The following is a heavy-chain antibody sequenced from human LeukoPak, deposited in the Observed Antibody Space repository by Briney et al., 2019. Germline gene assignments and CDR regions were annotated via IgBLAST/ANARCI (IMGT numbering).Heavy chain of an antibody. V-gene: IGHV3-49*03. Sequence: GGSLRLSCSASGFIFDDYVMSWFRQAPGKGLEWVGFIRNKAFGETTQYAAPVKGRFIISRDDSKNIAYLQMNSLKTEDTAVYFCTRERALYGSGKDFDFWGQGTLVTASS. CDR3: TRERALYGSGKDFDF. CDR1: GFIFDDYV. CDR2: IRNKAFGETT. D-gene: IGHD3-10*01. J-gene: IGHJ4*02.